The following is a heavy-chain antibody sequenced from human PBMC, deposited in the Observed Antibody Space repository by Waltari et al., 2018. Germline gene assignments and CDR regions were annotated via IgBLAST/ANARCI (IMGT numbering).Heavy chain of an antibody. CDR2: IYPLGET. CDR3: GGRGDWLPLDGFDI. CDR1: GDSISRSTYY. J-gene: IGHJ3*02. V-gene: IGHV4-39*02. D-gene: IGHD2-15*01. Sequence: QLQLQESGPGLVKSSGTLSLTCAVSGDSISRSTYYWVWLRQPPGKEIEWIGTIYPLGETYYHGSLESRVRMALDRSNNHFSMALRSVAAADTAVYYWGGRGDWLPLDGFDIWGQGTVVTVSS.